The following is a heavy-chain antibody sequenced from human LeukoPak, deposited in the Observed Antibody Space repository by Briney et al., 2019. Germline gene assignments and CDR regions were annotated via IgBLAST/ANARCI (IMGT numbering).Heavy chain of an antibody. CDR1: GYTFTSYG. CDR2: ISAYNGNT. V-gene: IGHV1-18*01. J-gene: IGHJ5*02. Sequence: ASVKVSCKASGYTFTSYGISWVRQAPGQGLEWMGWISAYNGNTNYAQKLQGRVTMTTDTSTSTAYMELRSLRSDDTAVYYCARDWYSSSWVWFDPWGQGTLVTVSS. CDR3: ARDWYSSSWVWFDP. D-gene: IGHD6-13*01.